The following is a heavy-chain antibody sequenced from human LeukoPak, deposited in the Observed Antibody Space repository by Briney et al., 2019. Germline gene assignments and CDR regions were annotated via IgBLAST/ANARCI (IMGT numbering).Heavy chain of an antibody. CDR3: ARTGDFDY. CDR2: INSDGGST. J-gene: IGHJ4*02. D-gene: IGHD1-1*01. CDR1: GFTFSSYW. Sequence: PGGSLRLSCAASGFTFSSYWMHWVRHAPGKGLVWVSRINSDGGSTTYADSVKGRFTISRDNAKNTLYLQMSRLRAEDTAVYYCARTGDFDYWGQGTLVTVSS. V-gene: IGHV3-74*01.